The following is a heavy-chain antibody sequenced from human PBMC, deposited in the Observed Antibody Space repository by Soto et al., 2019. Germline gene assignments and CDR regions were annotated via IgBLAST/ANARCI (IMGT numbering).Heavy chain of an antibody. Sequence: GGSLRLSCAASGFTFSSYAMSWVRQAPGKGLEWVSAISGSGGSTYYADSVKGRFTISRDNSKNTLYLQMNSLRAEDTAVYYCAKDPRIAAAGGRGAFDIWGQGTMVTVSS. J-gene: IGHJ3*02. D-gene: IGHD6-13*01. CDR3: AKDPRIAAAGGRGAFDI. CDR2: ISGSGGST. CDR1: GFTFSSYA. V-gene: IGHV3-23*01.